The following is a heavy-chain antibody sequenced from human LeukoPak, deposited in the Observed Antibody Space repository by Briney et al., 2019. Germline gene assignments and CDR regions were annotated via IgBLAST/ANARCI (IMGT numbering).Heavy chain of an antibody. D-gene: IGHD2-2*01. CDR2: IYYSGST. Sequence: PSETLSLTCTVAGGSISSYYWSWIRQPPGKGLEWIGYIYYSGSTNYNPSLKSRVTISVDTSKNQFSLKLSSVTAADTAVYYCATVVPSDYWGQGTLVTVSS. CDR1: GGSISSYY. CDR3: ATVVPSDY. V-gene: IGHV4-59*01. J-gene: IGHJ4*02.